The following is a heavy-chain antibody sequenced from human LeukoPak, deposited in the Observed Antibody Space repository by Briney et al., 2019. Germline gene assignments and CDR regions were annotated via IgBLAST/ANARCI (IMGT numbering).Heavy chain of an antibody. V-gene: IGHV1-58*01. CDR3: AALYSNGWRPFDY. D-gene: IGHD6-19*01. CDR2: IVVGSGNT. CDR1: GFTFTSSA. J-gene: IGHJ4*02. Sequence: GASVKVSCKASGFTFTSSAVQWVRQARGQRLEWIGWIVVGSGNTNYAQKFQERVTITRDMSTSTAYMELSSLRSEDTAVYYCAALYSNGWRPFDYWGQGTLVTVSS.